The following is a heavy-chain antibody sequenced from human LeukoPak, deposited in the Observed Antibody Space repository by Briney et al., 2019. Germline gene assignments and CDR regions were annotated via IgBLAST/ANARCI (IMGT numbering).Heavy chain of an antibody. CDR3: ARAAMVRGVDYFDY. V-gene: IGHV3-23*01. Sequence: GGSLRLSCAASGFTFSSYSMSWARQAPGKGLEWVSVISSSGGATYNADSVKGRFTISRDNSKNTLYLQMNSLRVEDTAIYYCARAAMVRGVDYFDYWGHGTLVTVSS. CDR1: GFTFSSYS. J-gene: IGHJ4*01. D-gene: IGHD3-10*01. CDR2: ISSSGGAT.